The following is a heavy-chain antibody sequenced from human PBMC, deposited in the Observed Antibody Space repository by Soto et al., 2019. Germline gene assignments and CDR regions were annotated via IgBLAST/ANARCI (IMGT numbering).Heavy chain of an antibody. Sequence: ASVKVSCKASGYTFTSYGISWVRQAPGPGLGWMGWISAYNGNTNYAQKLQGRVTMTPDTPTSTAYRELRSLRSDDTAVYYCARGVAAAGPLATLGYWGQGTLVTVSS. CDR2: ISAYNGNT. D-gene: IGHD6-13*01. J-gene: IGHJ4*02. CDR1: GYTFTSYG. V-gene: IGHV1-18*04. CDR3: ARGVAAAGPLATLGY.